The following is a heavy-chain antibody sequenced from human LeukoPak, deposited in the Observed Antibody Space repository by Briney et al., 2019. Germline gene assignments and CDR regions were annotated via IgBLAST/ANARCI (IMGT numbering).Heavy chain of an antibody. CDR2: IYTSGST. V-gene: IGHV4-4*07. D-gene: IGHD3-3*01. J-gene: IGHJ4*02. Sequence: SETLSLTCTVSGGSISSYYWSWIRQPAGNGLEWIGRIYTSGSTNYNPSLKSRVTMSVDTSKNQFSLKLSSVTAADTAVYYCARGDPVLGVVSSLDYWGQGTLVTVSS. CDR3: ARGDPVLGVVSSLDY. CDR1: GGSISSYY.